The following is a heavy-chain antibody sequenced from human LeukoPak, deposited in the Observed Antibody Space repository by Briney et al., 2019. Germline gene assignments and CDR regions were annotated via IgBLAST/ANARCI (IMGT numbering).Heavy chain of an antibody. CDR3: AKEPRHCGGDCFSLLDY. CDR1: GFTFSSYS. J-gene: IGHJ4*02. CDR2: ISSSSSYI. V-gene: IGHV3-21*04. Sequence: GGSLRLSCAASGFTFSSYSMNWVRQAPGKGLEWVSSISSSSSYIYYADSVKGRFTISRDNSKNTLYLQMNSLRAEDTAVFYCAKEPRHCGGDCFSLLDYWGQGTLVTVSS. D-gene: IGHD2-21*02.